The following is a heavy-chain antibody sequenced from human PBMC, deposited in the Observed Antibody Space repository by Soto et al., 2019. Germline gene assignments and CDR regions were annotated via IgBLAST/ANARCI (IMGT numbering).Heavy chain of an antibody. CDR3: ARGSVSGGALDN. D-gene: IGHD2-15*01. CDR1: GGSISSYY. V-gene: IGHV4-59*01. Sequence: SGTLSLTCTVSGGSISSYYWGWIRKPPGQGLEWIGYIYYSGSTNYNPSLKSRVTISVDTSKNQFSLKLSSVTDADTAVYEYARGSVSGGALDNWGQGKMITASA. CDR2: IYYSGST. J-gene: IGHJ4*02.